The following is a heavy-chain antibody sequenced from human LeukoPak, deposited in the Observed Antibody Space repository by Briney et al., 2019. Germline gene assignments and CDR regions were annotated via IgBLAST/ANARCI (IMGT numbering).Heavy chain of an antibody. J-gene: IGHJ5*02. CDR3: AAFPGSRASDIVGAP. CDR1: GYTLTELS. D-gene: IGHD1-26*01. CDR2: FDPEDGET. V-gene: IGHV1-24*01. Sequence: ASVKVSCKVSGYTLTELSMHWVRQAPGKGLEWMGGFDPEDGETIYAQKFQGRVTMTEDTSTDTAYMELSSLRSEDTAVYYCAAFPGSRASDIVGAPWGQGTLVTVSS.